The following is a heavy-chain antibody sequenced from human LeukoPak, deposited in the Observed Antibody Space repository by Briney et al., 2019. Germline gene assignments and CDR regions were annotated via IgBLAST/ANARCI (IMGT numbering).Heavy chain of an antibody. V-gene: IGHV4-59*11. CDR2: IYYSGST. Sequence: NTSETLSLTCTVSGGSISSHYWSWIRQPPGKGLEWIGYIYYSGSTNYNPSLKSRVTISVDTSKNQFSLKLSSVTAADTAVYYCARGHCSSTSCSRNWFDPWGQGTLVTASS. D-gene: IGHD2-2*01. J-gene: IGHJ5*02. CDR1: GGSISSHY. CDR3: ARGHCSSTSCSRNWFDP.